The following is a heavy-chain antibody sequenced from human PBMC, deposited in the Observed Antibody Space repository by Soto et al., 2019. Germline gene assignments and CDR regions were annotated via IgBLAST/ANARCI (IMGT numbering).Heavy chain of an antibody. CDR3: ARQNSGWESNWFDP. J-gene: IGHJ5*02. D-gene: IGHD6-19*01. V-gene: IGHV4-4*07. CDR2: IYTSGST. Sequence: PSEILSLTCTVSGGSISSYYWSWIRQPAGKGLEWIGRIYTSGSTNYNPSLKSRVTMSVDTSKNQFSLKLSSVTAADTAVYYCARQNSGWESNWFDPWGQGTLVTVSS. CDR1: GGSISSYY.